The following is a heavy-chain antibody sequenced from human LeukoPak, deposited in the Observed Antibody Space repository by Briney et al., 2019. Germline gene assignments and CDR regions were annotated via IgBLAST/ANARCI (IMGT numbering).Heavy chain of an antibody. Sequence: GGSLRLACAASGFTFSSYGMHWARQAPGKGLEWVAVISYDGINKFYVDSVKGRFTISKNTLYLQMNSLGTEDTAVYYCAKDWYSYSYRIPEWWGQGTLVTVSS. D-gene: IGHD5-18*01. CDR3: AKDWYSYSYRIPEW. CDR2: ISYDGINK. V-gene: IGHV3-30*18. CDR1: GFTFSSYG. J-gene: IGHJ4*02.